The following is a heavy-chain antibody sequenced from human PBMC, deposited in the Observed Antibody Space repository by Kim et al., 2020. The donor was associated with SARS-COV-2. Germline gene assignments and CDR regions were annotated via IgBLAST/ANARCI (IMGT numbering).Heavy chain of an antibody. J-gene: IGHJ6*02. V-gene: IGHV3-74*01. CDR2: INSAEDYT. CDR1: GFTFRGSW. CDR3: AGPRKTAYGMDV. Sequence: GGSLRLSCSITGFTFRGSWMHWVRQAPGKGLVWLSRINSAEDYTGYADSVKGRFTISKDDAKNTLYLQMNSLRAEDTAVYYCAGPRKTAYGMDVWGQGTTLTVPS.